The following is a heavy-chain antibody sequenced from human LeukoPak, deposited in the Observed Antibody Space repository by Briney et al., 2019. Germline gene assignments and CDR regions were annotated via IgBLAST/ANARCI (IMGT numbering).Heavy chain of an antibody. CDR3: ARGSWFGDLLYAQPAYYFDY. J-gene: IGHJ4*02. D-gene: IGHD3-10*01. V-gene: IGHV1-2*02. Sequence: ASVKVSCKTSGYTFTIYGISWVRQAPGQGLEWMGWINPHSGGTNYAQNFQDRVTMTRDTSISTAYMDLSRLRSDDTAVYYCARGSWFGDLLYAQPAYYFDYWGQGTLVTVSS. CDR2: INPHSGGT. CDR1: GYTFTIYG.